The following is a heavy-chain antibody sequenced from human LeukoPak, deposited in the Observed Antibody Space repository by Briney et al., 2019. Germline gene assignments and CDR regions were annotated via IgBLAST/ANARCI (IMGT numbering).Heavy chain of an antibody. V-gene: IGHV3-23*01. CDR3: AKGDSSAYTYYFHY. CDR2: IGGSGGST. CDR1: GFTFSSYA. D-gene: IGHD3-22*01. Sequence: PGGSLRVSCAASGFTFSSYAMSWVRQAPGKGLEWVSAIGGSGGSTYYGDSVKGRFTISRDNSKNTLYLQMNSLRAEDTAVYYCAKGDSSAYTYYFHYWGQGTLVTVSS. J-gene: IGHJ4*02.